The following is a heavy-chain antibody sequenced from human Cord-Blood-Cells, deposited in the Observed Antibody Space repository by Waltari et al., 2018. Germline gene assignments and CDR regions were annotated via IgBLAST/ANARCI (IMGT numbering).Heavy chain of an antibody. CDR2: IYTSGSP. D-gene: IGHD2-2*01. J-gene: IGHJ5*02. Sequence: QVPLQESDPGLVKPSVPLSLTCPAPGASITTNYSSCIRQPAGTGLDVIGRIYTSGSPNYNPFLKSVVTMSVDTSKNQFSLTLSAVTAADTAVYYCARDSRGEDIVVVPAAIWDWFDPWGQGTLVTVSS. CDR1: GASITTNY. CDR3: ARDSRGEDIVVVPAAIWDWFDP. V-gene: IGHV4-4*07.